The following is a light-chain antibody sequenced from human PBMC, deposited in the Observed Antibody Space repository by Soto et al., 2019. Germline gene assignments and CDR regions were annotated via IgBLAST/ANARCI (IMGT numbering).Light chain of an antibody. V-gene: IGLV2-14*01. CDR3: SSYTSTNHVV. CDR1: SSDVGGYNY. CDR2: EVT. J-gene: IGLJ2*01. Sequence: ALTQPASVSGSPGQSITISCTGTSSDVGGYNYVSWYQQHPGKAPKLVIYEVTKRPSGVSNRFSGSKSGNTASLTISGLQAEDETDYYCSSYTSTNHVVFGGGTQLTVL.